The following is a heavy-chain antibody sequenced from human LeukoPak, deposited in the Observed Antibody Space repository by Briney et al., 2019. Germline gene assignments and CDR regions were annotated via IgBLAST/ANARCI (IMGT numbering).Heavy chain of an antibody. V-gene: IGHV3-74*01. CDR2: ISHDGII. J-gene: IGHJ4*02. D-gene: IGHD5-24*01. CDR1: GFTFSSYV. Sequence: RPGGSLRLSCETAGFTFSSYVMHWVRRTPGKGQVWVSRISHDGIISYADSVKGRFTISRDNAKNTLILQMNSLRVEDTAVYYCARDWVYKIDYWGRGTLVTVSS. CDR3: ARDWVYKIDY.